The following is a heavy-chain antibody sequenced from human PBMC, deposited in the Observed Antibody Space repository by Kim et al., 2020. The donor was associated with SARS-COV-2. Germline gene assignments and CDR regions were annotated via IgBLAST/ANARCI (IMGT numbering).Heavy chain of an antibody. CDR3: ARDRGYSYGYDY. V-gene: IGHV3-13*04. J-gene: IGHJ4*02. CDR1: GFTFSSYD. CDR2: IGTAGDT. Sequence: GGSLRLSCAASGFTFSSYDMHWVRQATGKGLEWVSAIGTAGDTYYPGSVKGRFTISRENAKNSLYLQMNSLRAGDTAVYYCARDRGYSYGYDYWGQGTLVTVSS. D-gene: IGHD5-18*01.